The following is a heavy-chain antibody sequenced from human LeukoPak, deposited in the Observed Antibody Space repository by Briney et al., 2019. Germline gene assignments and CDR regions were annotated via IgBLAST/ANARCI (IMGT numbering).Heavy chain of an antibody. CDR2: ISKSGDHT. D-gene: IGHD3-16*01. Sequence: GGSLRLSCAASGFIFSSYAMNWVRQAPGKGLEWVSAISKSGDHTYYAASAKGRFTIYRDNSKNTQYLQMNSLRAEDTAVYYCATSWGPDTSAFRWGRDGMDVWGQGTTVIVS. V-gene: IGHV3-23*01. CDR3: ATSWGPDTSAFRWGRDGMDV. CDR1: GFIFSSYA. J-gene: IGHJ6*02.